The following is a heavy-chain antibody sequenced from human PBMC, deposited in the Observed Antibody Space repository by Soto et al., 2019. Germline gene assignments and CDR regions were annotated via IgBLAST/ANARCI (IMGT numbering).Heavy chain of an antibody. D-gene: IGHD2-15*01. CDR2: IKQDGSEK. CDR1: GFTFSSYW. V-gene: IGHV3-7*01. J-gene: IGHJ6*03. CDR3: ARDRRILSLTYYYYYMDV. Sequence: GGSLRLSCAASGFTFSSYWMSWVRQAPGKGLEWVANIKQDGSEKYYVDSVKGRFTISRDNAKNSLYLQMNSLRAEDTAVYYCARDRRILSLTYYYYYMDVWGKGTTVTVSS.